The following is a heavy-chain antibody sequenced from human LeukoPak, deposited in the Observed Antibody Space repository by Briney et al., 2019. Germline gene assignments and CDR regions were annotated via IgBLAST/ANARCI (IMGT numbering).Heavy chain of an antibody. CDR2: IRFDGFNK. CDR3: ARLYYYGSGSSDY. J-gene: IGHJ4*02. D-gene: IGHD3-10*01. Sequence: GGSLRLSCAASGFTFSNYGMHWVRRAPGKGLEWVAFIRFDGFNKYYADSVKGRFTISRDNSKNTMYVQMNSLRAEDTAVYYCARLYYYGSGSSDYWGQGTLVTVSS. V-gene: IGHV3-30*02. CDR1: GFTFSNYG.